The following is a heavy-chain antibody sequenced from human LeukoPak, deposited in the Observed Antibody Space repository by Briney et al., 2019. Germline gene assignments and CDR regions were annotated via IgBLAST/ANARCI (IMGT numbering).Heavy chain of an antibody. CDR3: ARGGVTTWTKPYFFDY. Sequence: ASVKVSCKAFGYTFAGYYIHWVRQAPGLGLEWMGWINPNSGGTNYAQKFQGRVTMTWDTSITTAYMDLSTETSDDTAVYYCARGGVTTWTKPYFFDYWGQGTLVTVSS. J-gene: IGHJ4*02. D-gene: IGHD4-17*01. V-gene: IGHV1-2*02. CDR2: INPNSGGT. CDR1: GYTFAGYY.